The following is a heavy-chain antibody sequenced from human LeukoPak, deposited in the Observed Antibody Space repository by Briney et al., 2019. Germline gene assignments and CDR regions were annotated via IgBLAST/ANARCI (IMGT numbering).Heavy chain of an antibody. CDR3: ARALPEKSVGATGNGYFDY. V-gene: IGHV1-46*01. D-gene: IGHD1-26*01. CDR1: GYTFTSYY. Sequence: GASVKVSCKASGYTFTSYYMHWVRQAPGQGLEWMGIINPSGGSTSYAQKFQGRVTMTRDTSTSTVYMELSSLRSEDTAVYYCARALPEKSVGATGNGYFDYWGQGTLVTVSS. J-gene: IGHJ4*02. CDR2: INPSGGST.